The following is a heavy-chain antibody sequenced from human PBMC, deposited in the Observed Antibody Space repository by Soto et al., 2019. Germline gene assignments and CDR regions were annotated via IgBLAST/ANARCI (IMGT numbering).Heavy chain of an antibody. CDR2: IYYSGST. D-gene: IGHD3-10*01. V-gene: IGHV4-39*01. Sequence: SETLSLTCTVSGGSISSSSYYWGWIRQPPGKGLEWIGSIYYSGSTYYNPSLKSRVTISVDTSKNQFSLKLSSVTAADTAVYYCARRPGELDPYYYYGMDVWGQGTTVTVSS. CDR3: ARRPGELDPYYYYGMDV. J-gene: IGHJ6*02. CDR1: GGSISSSSYY.